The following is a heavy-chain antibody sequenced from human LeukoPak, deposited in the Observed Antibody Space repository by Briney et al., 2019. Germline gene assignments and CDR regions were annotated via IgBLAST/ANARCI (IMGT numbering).Heavy chain of an antibody. J-gene: IGHJ1*01. D-gene: IGHD2-2*01. CDR1: GFTFSSYS. V-gene: IGHV3-7*01. Sequence: PGGSLRLSCAASGFTFSSYSMNWVRQAPGKGLEWVANIKQDGSEKYYVDSVKGRFTISRDNAKNSLYLQMNSLRAEDTAVYYCASPSFTKYQLLPWYFQHWGQGTLVTVSS. CDR2: IKQDGSEK. CDR3: ASPSFTKYQLLPWYFQH.